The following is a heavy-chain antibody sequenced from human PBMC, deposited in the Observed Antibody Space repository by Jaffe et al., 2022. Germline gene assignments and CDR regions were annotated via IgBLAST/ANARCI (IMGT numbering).Heavy chain of an antibody. D-gene: IGHD2-15*01. J-gene: IGHJ6*04. Sequence: EVQLLESGGGLVQPGGSLRLSCAASGFTFSSFAMTWVRQAPGKGLQWVSGISGTGSSTYYTDSVKGRFTISRDNSKNTLFLQMNNLRAEDTAVYYCAKAPGISCAAGSCYLFYYMDVWGKGTTVTVSS. V-gene: IGHV3-23*01. CDR2: ISGTGSST. CDR3: AKAPGISCAAGSCYLFYYMDV. CDR1: GFTFSSFA.